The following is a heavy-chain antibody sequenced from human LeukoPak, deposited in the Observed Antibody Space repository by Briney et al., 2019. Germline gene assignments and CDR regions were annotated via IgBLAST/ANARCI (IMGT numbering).Heavy chain of an antibody. D-gene: IGHD3-10*01. CDR2: IYYSGST. V-gene: IGHV4-59*08. Sequence: SETLSLTCTVSGGSIRSYYWSWIRQPPGKGLEWIGYIYYSGSTNYNPSLKSRVTISVDTSKNQFSLKLSSVTAADTAVYYCARHRYYYGSGTEFDYWGQGTLVTVSS. CDR3: ARHRYYYGSGTEFDY. J-gene: IGHJ4*02. CDR1: GGSIRSYY.